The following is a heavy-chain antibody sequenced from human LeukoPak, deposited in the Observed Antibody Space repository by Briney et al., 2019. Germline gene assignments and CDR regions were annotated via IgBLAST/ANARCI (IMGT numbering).Heavy chain of an antibody. V-gene: IGHV4-59*01. J-gene: IGHJ3*02. D-gene: IGHD3-10*01. CDR1: GGSIRSYY. CDR3: ARGFGSGSYYLKGSDAFDI. Sequence: SETLSLTCTVSGGSIRSYYWSWIRQPPGKGLERIGYIYYNGSPNYSPSLESRVTISVDTSKNQFSLKLRSVTAADTAVYFCARGFGSGSYYLKGSDAFDIWGQGTMVTVSS. CDR2: IYYNGSP.